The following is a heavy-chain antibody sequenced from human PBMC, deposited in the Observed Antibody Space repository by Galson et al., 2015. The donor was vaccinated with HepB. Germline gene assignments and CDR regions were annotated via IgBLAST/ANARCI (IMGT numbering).Heavy chain of an antibody. CDR2: ISYDVINK. J-gene: IGHJ4*02. CDR3: AKDSAWRTIRMPDY. D-gene: IGHD2-2*01. CDR1: GFTFNNFA. Sequence: SLRLSCAAYGFTFNNFAMHWVRQAPGKGLEWLAVISYDVINKNYADYVKGRFTTSRDNSKNTLYLQMSSPKTEDTAVYFCAKDSAWRTIRMPDYWGQGTLVTVSS. V-gene: IGHV3-30*18.